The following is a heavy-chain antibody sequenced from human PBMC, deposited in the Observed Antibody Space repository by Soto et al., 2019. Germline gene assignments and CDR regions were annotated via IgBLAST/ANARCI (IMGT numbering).Heavy chain of an antibody. CDR1: GYTFTSYD. Sequence: GASLKVSCKSSGYTFTSYDIIWVRQAPGQGPEWMGWISPKNGNTNYAQKFQGRVTMTTDTSTSTAYMELRRLRSDDTAVYYCATSYDSGFDPWGQGTLVNVSS. CDR2: ISPKNGNT. V-gene: IGHV1-18*04. D-gene: IGHD5-12*01. CDR3: ATSYDSGFDP. J-gene: IGHJ5*02.